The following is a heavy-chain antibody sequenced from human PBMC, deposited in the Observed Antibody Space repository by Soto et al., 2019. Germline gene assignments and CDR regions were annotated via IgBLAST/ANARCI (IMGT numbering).Heavy chain of an antibody. Sequence: GGSLRLSCAASGFTFSNAWMSWVRQAPGKGLEWVGRIKSKTDGGTTEYAAPVKGRFTISREDSKSTRYLQMNSLKTEDTAVYYCTTGSAPTRYYYYYYMDVWGKGTTVTVSS. V-gene: IGHV3-15*01. J-gene: IGHJ6*03. D-gene: IGHD5-12*01. CDR2: IKSKTDGGTT. CDR1: GFTFSNAW. CDR3: TTGSAPTRYYYYYYMDV.